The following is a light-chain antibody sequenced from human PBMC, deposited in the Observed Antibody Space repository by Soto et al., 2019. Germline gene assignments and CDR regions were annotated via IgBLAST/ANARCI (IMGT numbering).Light chain of an antibody. CDR2: EVN. CDR1: SGDVGAYNS. V-gene: IGLV2-8*01. Sequence: QSALTQPASVSGSPGQSITISCTGTSGDVGAYNSVSWYQQHPGKAPKLMIFEVNQRPSGVPDRFSGSKSGNTASLTVSGLQAEDEATYYCNSYSGSSNFVVFGGGTKLTVL. J-gene: IGLJ2*01. CDR3: NSYSGSSNFVV.